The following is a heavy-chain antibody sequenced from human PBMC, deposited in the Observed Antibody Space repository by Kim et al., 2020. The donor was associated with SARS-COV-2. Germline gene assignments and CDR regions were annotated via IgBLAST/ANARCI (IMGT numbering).Heavy chain of an antibody. V-gene: IGHV3-30*18. J-gene: IGHJ4*01. Sequence: GGSLRLSCAASGFTFSSYGMHWVRQAPGKGLEWVAVISYDGSNKYYADSVKGRFTISRDNSKNTLYLQMNSLRAEDTAVYYCAKDQGLLWFGELPNYWG. D-gene: IGHD3-10*01. CDR1: GFTFSSYG. CDR3: AKDQGLLWFGELPNY. CDR2: ISYDGSNK.